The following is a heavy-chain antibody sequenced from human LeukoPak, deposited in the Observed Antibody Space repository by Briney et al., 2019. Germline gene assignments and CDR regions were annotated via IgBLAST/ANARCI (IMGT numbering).Heavy chain of an antibody. V-gene: IGHV4-4*02. CDR3: ARWEVATIVAFDI. Sequence: SETLSLTCAVSGDSISSTNWWSWVRQPPGKGLEWIGEIYHSESTNYNPSLKSRVTISVDKSKNQFSLKLSSVTAADTAVYYCARWEVATIVAFDIWGQGTMVTVSS. CDR1: GDSISSTNW. J-gene: IGHJ3*02. D-gene: IGHD5-12*01. CDR2: IYHSEST.